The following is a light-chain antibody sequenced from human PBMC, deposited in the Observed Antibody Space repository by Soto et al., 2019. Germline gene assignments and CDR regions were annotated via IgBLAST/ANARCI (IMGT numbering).Light chain of an antibody. CDR2: EAS. V-gene: IGKV3-11*01. J-gene: IGKJ1*01. CDR3: QQSHNWPRT. Sequence: IVFTQSPGTLSLSPGERATLSCRASRSVTTFLAWYQQRPGQAPRLLISEASNRAAGIPARFSGSGSGTDFTLTISSLEPEDFGVYYCQQSHNWPRTFGQGTKVDIK. CDR1: RSVTTF.